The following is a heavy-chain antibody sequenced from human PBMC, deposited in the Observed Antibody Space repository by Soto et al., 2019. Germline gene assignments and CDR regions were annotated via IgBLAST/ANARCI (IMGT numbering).Heavy chain of an antibody. Sequence: EVQLVESGGGVVRPGGSLDLSGAPPGFPFDNYGLGWVRQAPGRGLEWVSGINWNGGSKGYADSVKGRFTISRDNAKNSLYLQMNSLRAEDTALYHCARDLSIAAAGRGVFDYWGQGTLVTVSS. V-gene: IGHV3-20*01. CDR1: GFPFDNYG. CDR3: ARDLSIAAAGRGVFDY. D-gene: IGHD6-13*01. J-gene: IGHJ4*02. CDR2: INWNGGSK.